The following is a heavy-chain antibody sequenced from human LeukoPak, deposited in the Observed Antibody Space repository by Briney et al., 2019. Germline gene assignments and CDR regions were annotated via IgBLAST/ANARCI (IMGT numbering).Heavy chain of an antibody. J-gene: IGHJ4*02. CDR2: IGSSSSYI. CDR1: GFTFSSYS. CDR3: ARDPRPVAAAGAYFDY. Sequence: QAGGSQRLSCAASGFTFSSYSMNWVRQAPGKGLEWVSSIGSSSSYIYYADSVKGRFTISRDNAKNSLYLQMNSLRAEDTAVYYCARDPRPVAAAGAYFDYWGQGTLVTVSS. V-gene: IGHV3-21*01. D-gene: IGHD6-13*01.